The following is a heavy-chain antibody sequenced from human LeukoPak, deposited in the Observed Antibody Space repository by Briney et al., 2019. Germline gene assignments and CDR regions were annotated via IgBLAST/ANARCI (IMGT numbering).Heavy chain of an antibody. D-gene: IGHD2-2*01. Sequence: PGGSLRLSCAASGFTLSSYAMSWVRQAPGKGLEWVSVISGSGTNTYYADSVKGRFTISRDNSKNTLYLQMNSLRAEDTALYYCVKHSAPVLAAARFDYWGQGNLVTVSS. J-gene: IGHJ4*02. V-gene: IGHV3-23*01. CDR2: ISGSGTNT. CDR1: GFTLSSYA. CDR3: VKHSAPVLAAARFDY.